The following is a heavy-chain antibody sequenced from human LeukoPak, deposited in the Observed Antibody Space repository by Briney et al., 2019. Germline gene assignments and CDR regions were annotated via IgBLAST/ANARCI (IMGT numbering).Heavy chain of an antibody. Sequence: PGRSLRLSCAASGFTFSSYAMHWVRQAPGKGLEWVAVISYDGSNKYYADSEKGRFTISRDNSKNTLYLQMNSLRAEDTAVYYCARDIVVAKYYYYGMDVWGQGTTVTVSS. CDR1: GFTFSSYA. CDR3: ARDIVVAKYYYYGMDV. J-gene: IGHJ6*02. V-gene: IGHV3-30-3*01. CDR2: ISYDGSNK. D-gene: IGHD2-2*01.